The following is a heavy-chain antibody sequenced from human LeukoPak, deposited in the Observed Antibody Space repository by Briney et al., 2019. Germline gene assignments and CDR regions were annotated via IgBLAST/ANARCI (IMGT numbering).Heavy chain of an antibody. CDR2: IYYSGST. CDR3: ARVFSSQGIDY. V-gene: IGHV4-59*01. Sequence: SETLSLTCTVSGGSISSYYWSWIRQLPGKGLEWIGYIYYSGSTNYNPSLKSRVTISVDTSKNQFSLKLSSVTAADTAVYYCARVFSSQGIDYWGQGTLVTVSS. J-gene: IGHJ4*02. D-gene: IGHD6-6*01. CDR1: GGSISSYY.